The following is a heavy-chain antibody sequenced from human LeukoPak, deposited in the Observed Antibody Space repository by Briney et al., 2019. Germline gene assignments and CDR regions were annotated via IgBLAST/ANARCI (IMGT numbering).Heavy chain of an antibody. Sequence: PSETLSLTCTVSGGSISNYYWAWIRQPPGKGLEWLGYIYYSGTTNYKPSLKSRVTIPLDTSKNQCTLKMTSVTTADTAVYYCARSPEWPAPTTGTYDSWGQGTWSPSPQ. CDR2: IYYSGTT. CDR1: GGSISNYY. V-gene: IGHV4-59*01. CDR3: ARSPEWPAPTTGTYDS. J-gene: IGHJ5*01. D-gene: IGHD1-1*01.